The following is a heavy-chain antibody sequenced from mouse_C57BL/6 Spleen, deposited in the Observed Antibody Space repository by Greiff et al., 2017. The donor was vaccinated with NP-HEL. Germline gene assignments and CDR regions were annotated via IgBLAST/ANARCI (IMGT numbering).Heavy chain of an antibody. CDR1: GYTFTSYW. Sequence: VQLQQPGAELVKPVASVKLSCKASGYTFTSYWMHWVKQRPGQGLEWIGMIHPNSGSTNYNEKFKSKATLTVDKSSSTAYMQLSSLTSEDSAVYYCAREDYYGSRRDFDVWGTGTTVTVSS. J-gene: IGHJ1*03. V-gene: IGHV1-64*01. CDR2: IHPNSGST. D-gene: IGHD1-1*01. CDR3: AREDYYGSRRDFDV.